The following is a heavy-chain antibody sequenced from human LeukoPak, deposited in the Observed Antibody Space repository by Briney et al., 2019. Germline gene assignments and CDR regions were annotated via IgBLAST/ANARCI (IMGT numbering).Heavy chain of an antibody. J-gene: IGHJ4*02. CDR3: AKDRDYDYVWGSYRSNYFDY. CDR1: GFTFDDYA. Sequence: GGSLRLSCAASGFTFDDYAMHWVRQAPGKGLEWVSGISWNSGSIGYADSVKGRFTISRDNAKNSLYLQMNSLRAEDTAVYYCAKDRDYDYVWGSYRSNYFDYWGQGTLVTVSS. D-gene: IGHD3-16*02. CDR2: ISWNSGSI. V-gene: IGHV3-9*01.